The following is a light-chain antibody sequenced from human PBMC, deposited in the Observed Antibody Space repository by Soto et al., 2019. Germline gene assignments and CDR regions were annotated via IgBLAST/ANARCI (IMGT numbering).Light chain of an antibody. J-gene: IGKJ1*01. V-gene: IGKV3-20*01. Sequence: EIVLTQSPGTLSLSPGERATLSCRASESVSSTDLAWYQQKPGQAPRLLIYGASSRATGVPDRFSGSGSGTDFTLTISRLEPEDFALYYCQQYGSLRTFGQGTRVEIK. CDR1: ESVSSTD. CDR2: GAS. CDR3: QQYGSLRT.